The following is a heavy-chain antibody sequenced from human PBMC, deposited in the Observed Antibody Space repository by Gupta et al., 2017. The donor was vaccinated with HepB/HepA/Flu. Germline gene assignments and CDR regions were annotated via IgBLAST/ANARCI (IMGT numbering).Heavy chain of an antibody. CDR3: TKGYWGDF. D-gene: IGHD2-21*01. J-gene: IGHJ3*01. CDR2: ILGSSGWT. Sequence: EVQVLESGGGLVQPGGSLRLSCAASGSNFSIFYMAWVRQAPGEGLEWVSGILGSSGWTDYADSVKGRFTNSRDISKSTLYLQMASLRAEDTAIYYCTKGYWGDFWGQGTMVTVSS. CDR1: GSNFSIFY. V-gene: IGHV3-23*01.